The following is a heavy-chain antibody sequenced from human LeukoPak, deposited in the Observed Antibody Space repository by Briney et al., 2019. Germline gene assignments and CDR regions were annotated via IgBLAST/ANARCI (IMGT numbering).Heavy chain of an antibody. CDR3: AKLWNEVGTTIY. Sequence: GGTLRLSCAASGFTFSRYGMHWVRQAPGKGLEWGAVISYDGRNKYYADSVKGRFTIYRDNSKNTLHLQMNSLRPADTAVYYCAKLWNEVGTTIYWGQGTLVTVSS. CDR2: ISYDGRNK. V-gene: IGHV3-30*18. D-gene: IGHD1-26*01. CDR1: GFTFSRYG. J-gene: IGHJ4*02.